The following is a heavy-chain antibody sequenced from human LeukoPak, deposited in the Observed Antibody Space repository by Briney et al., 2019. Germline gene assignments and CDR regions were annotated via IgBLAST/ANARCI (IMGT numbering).Heavy chain of an antibody. CDR2: INHSGST. Sequence: SETLSLTCAVYGGSFSGYYWSWIRQPPGKGLEWIGEINHSGSTNYNPSLKSRVTISVDTSKNQFSLKLSSVTAADTAVYYCARARSGSYRSWGQEPWSPSPQ. V-gene: IGHV4-34*01. CDR3: ARARSGSYRS. J-gene: IGHJ5*01. D-gene: IGHD1-26*01. CDR1: GGSFSGYY.